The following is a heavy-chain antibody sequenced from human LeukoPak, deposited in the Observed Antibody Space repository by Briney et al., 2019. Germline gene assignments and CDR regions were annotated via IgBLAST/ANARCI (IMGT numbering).Heavy chain of an antibody. CDR2: IYHSGST. D-gene: IGHD5-12*01. CDR1: GYSISSDYY. J-gene: IGHJ4*02. CDR3: ARNAGYDRY. Sequence: TSETLSLTCAVSGYSISSDYYWGWIRQPPGKGLEWIGSIYHSGSTYYNPSLKSRVTISVDTSKNQFSLKLSSVTAAATAEYYCARNAGYDRYWGQGTLVTVSS. V-gene: IGHV4-38-2*01.